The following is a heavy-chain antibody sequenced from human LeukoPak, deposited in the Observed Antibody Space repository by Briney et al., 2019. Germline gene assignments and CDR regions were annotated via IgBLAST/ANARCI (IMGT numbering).Heavy chain of an antibody. D-gene: IGHD2-21*01. V-gene: IGHV3-66*01. CDR1: GFTVSSNY. CDR2: IYSGGST. J-gene: IGHJ4*02. CDR3: ARDLFTVDHYFDY. Sequence: GGSLRLSCAASGFTVSSNYMSWVRQAPGKGLEWASVIYSGGSTYYADSVKGRFTISRDNSKNTLYLQMNSLRAADTAVYYCARDLFTVDHYFDYWGQGTLVTVSS.